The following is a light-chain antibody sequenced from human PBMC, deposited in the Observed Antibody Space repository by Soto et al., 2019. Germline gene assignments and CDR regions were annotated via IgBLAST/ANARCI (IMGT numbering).Light chain of an antibody. J-gene: IGLJ3*02. CDR2: EVS. CDR3: CSYTISSIWV. CDR1: SSDVGAYDY. V-gene: IGLV2-14*01. Sequence: QSVLTQPASVSGSPGQSITISCTGTSSDVGAYDYVSWYQHHPGKAPKLMIYEVSNRPSGVSNRFSGSKSGNTASLTISGLQAEDEADYYCCSYTISSIWVFGGGTKLTVL.